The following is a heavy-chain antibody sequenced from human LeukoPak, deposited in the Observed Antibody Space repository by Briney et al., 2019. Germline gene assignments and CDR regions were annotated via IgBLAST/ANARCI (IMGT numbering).Heavy chain of an antibody. CDR2: IYYSGST. D-gene: IGHD3-22*01. J-gene: IGHJ5*02. CDR3: ARGGYYDWFDP. Sequence: SETLSLTCTVSGGSISSYYWSWIRQTPGKGLEWIGYIYYSGSTNYNPSLKSRVTISVDTSKNQFSLKLSSVTAADTAVYYCARGGYYDWFDPWGQGTLVTVSS. CDR1: GGSISSYY. V-gene: IGHV4-59*01.